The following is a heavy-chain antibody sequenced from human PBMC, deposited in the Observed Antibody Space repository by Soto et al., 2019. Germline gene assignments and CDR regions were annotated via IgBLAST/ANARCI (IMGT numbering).Heavy chain of an antibody. CDR2: INPSGST. D-gene: IGHD3-3*01. Sequence: QVQLQEWGAGLLKPSETLSLTCAVYGGSLSGYYWNWIRQSPGKGLEWIGEINPSGSTNYNPSLTSRVTISGDTSKNQFSLKLNSVTAAEAAVYYCARCPQRITIFGVAGSDYYFDLWGRGTLVTVSS. V-gene: IGHV4-34*01. CDR3: ARCPQRITIFGVAGSDYYFDL. J-gene: IGHJ2*01. CDR1: GGSLSGYY.